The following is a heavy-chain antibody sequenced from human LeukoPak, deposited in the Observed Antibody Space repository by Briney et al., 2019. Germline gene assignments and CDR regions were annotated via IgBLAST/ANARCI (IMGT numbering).Heavy chain of an antibody. CDR3: ARDKAVTTELTQYFQH. Sequence: ASVKVSCKTSGYTFTNYGVSWVRQAPGQGLEWMGWISAYNGYTNYAQKLQVRVTMTADTSTSTAYMELRSLTSDDTAVYYCARDKAVTTELTQYFQHWGQGTLVTVSS. J-gene: IGHJ1*01. V-gene: IGHV1-18*01. CDR2: ISAYNGYT. D-gene: IGHD4-11*01. CDR1: GYTFTNYG.